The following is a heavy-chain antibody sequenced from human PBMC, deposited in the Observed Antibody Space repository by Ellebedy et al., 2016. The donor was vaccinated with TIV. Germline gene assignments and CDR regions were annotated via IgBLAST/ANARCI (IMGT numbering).Heavy chain of an antibody. D-gene: IGHD3-3*01. CDR2: IYDTGSPYYDQGSGST. Sequence: SETLSLXXTVSGGSISSGDFHWSWVRQPPGKGLEWIGYIYDTGSPYYDQGSGSTHYDPSLKSRVIISIDTAKNQFSLKVSSVTAADTAVYYCASGGWSGDRYYFDYWGQGTLVTVSS. CDR1: GGSISSGDFH. V-gene: IGHV4-30-4*01. J-gene: IGHJ4*02. CDR3: ASGGWSGDRYYFDY.